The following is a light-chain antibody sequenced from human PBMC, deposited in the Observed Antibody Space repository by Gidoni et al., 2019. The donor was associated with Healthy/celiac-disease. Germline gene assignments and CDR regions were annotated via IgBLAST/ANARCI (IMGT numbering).Light chain of an antibody. CDR1: QSVSSS. Sequence: EIVMTQSPATLSVSPGEGATLSCRASQSVSSSLAWYQQKPGQAPRLLIYGASTRATGIPARFSGSWSWTEFTLTISSLQSKDFAVYYCQQYNNWPRTFGQGTKVEIK. CDR3: QQYNNWPRT. CDR2: GAS. J-gene: IGKJ1*01. V-gene: IGKV3-15*01.